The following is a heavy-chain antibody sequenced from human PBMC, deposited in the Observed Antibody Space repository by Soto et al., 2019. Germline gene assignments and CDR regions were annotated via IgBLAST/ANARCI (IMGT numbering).Heavy chain of an antibody. J-gene: IGHJ4*02. CDR2: ISWVGVST. V-gene: IGHV3-43*01. Sequence: GGSLRLSCAASGFTFDDYTMHWVRQAPGKGLEWVSLISWVGVSTYYADSVKGRFTISRDNSKNSLYLQMNSLRTEDTALYYCAKDSSGASGYSLSVDYWGQGTLVTVSS. D-gene: IGHD3-22*01. CDR1: GFTFDDYT. CDR3: AKDSSGASGYSLSVDY.